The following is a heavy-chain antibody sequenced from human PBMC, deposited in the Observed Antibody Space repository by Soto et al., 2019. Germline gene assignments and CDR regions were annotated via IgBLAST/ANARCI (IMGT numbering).Heavy chain of an antibody. Sequence: GSLRLSCAASGFNFRNYAMHWVRQAPGKGLEWVAVIWSDGSEKYYGASVKGRVTISRDNSKNTLYLQMNSLRAEDTAVYYCATGGSYGYNYFDYWGQGTLVTVSS. CDR3: ATGGSYGYNYFDY. CDR1: GFNFRNYA. J-gene: IGHJ4*02. CDR2: IWSDGSEK. D-gene: IGHD5-18*01. V-gene: IGHV3-33*01.